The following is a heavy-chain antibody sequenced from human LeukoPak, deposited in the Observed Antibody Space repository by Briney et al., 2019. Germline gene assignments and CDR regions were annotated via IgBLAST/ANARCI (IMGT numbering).Heavy chain of an antibody. D-gene: IGHD6-19*01. CDR1: GFNFANHA. CDR3: AKKYGVTVYGSGLNYFDY. J-gene: IGHJ4*02. CDR2: IGGSGSRT. V-gene: IGHV3-23*01. Sequence: GGSLRLSCAASGFNFANHAMSWVRQAPGKSLEWVSGIGGSGSRTYYADSVKGRFTISRDNSKNTLYLQMNSLRAEDTAIYYCAKKYGVTVYGSGLNYFDYWGQGTLVTVSS.